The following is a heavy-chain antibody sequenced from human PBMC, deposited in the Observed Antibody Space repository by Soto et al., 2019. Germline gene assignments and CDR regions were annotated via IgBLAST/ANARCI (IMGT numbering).Heavy chain of an antibody. Sequence: EVQLVESGGGLVKPGGSLRLSCSASGFTFSSFSMNWVRQAPGQGLEWVSSINAASRTYYIDSVKGRFTISRDNAKNSLSLQMNGLTVEDTAVYYCARDPSGGDNWGQGTLVTVSS. D-gene: IGHD5-12*01. V-gene: IGHV3-21*01. CDR2: INAASRT. CDR1: GFTFSSFS. CDR3: ARDPSGGDN. J-gene: IGHJ4*02.